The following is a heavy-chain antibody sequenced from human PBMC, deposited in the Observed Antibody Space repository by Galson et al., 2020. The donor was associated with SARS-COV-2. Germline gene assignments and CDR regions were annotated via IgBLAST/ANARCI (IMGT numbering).Heavy chain of an antibody. Sequence: SVKVSCKASGFTFTSSAVQWVRQARGQRLAWIGRIVVARGNPNYAQKFQESVTITRDISTSTAYMELSSLRSEDTAVYYCAAPFPTYYDMLTGFSYSYYCYGMDVWGQGTTVTVSS. CDR3: AAPFPTYYDMLTGFSYSYYCYGMDV. CDR1: GFTFTSSA. D-gene: IGHD3-9*01. J-gene: IGHJ6*02. CDR2: IVVARGNP. V-gene: IGHV1-58*01.